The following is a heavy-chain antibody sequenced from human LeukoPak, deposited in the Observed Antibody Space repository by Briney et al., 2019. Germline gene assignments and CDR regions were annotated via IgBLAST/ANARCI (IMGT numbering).Heavy chain of an antibody. CDR3: ARDRGYSNGAFDY. CDR1: GGSISTYF. J-gene: IGHJ4*02. D-gene: IGHD5-18*01. CDR2: IYYSGST. Sequence: SETLSLTCTVSGGSISTYFWSWIRQPPGKGLEWIGYIYYSGSTNYNPSLKSRLTISVDTSRDQFSLELTSVTAADTAVYYCARDRGYSNGAFDYWGQGTLVTVSS. V-gene: IGHV4-59*01.